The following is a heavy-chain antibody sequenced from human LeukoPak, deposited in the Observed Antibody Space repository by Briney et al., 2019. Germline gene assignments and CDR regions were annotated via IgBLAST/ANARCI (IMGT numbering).Heavy chain of an antibody. CDR2: INHSRST. J-gene: IGHJ4*02. D-gene: IGHD6-19*01. CDR1: GGSFSGYY. V-gene: IGHV4-34*01. Sequence: SETLSLTCAVYGGSFSGYYWSWIRQPPGKGLEWIGEINHSRSTNYNPSLKSRVTISVDTSKNQFSLKLSSVTAADTAVYYCARTDFGQWLVPWYFDYWGQGTLVTVSS. CDR3: ARTDFGQWLVPWYFDY.